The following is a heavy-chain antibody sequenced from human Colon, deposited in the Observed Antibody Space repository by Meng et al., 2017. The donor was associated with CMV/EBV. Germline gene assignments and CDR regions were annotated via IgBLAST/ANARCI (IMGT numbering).Heavy chain of an antibody. J-gene: IGHJ4*02. CDR1: GASVSASGYY. Sequence: SGASVSASGYYWTWIRQPPGKGLEWIGYIYYSGSSFYNPSLKSRVTISSDSSQNQFSLKLISVTAADTAIYYCATEPWGTYPRIFDHWGQGALVTVSS. CDR3: ATEPWGTYPRIFDH. D-gene: IGHD3-16*01. CDR2: IYYSGSS. V-gene: IGHV4-31*02.